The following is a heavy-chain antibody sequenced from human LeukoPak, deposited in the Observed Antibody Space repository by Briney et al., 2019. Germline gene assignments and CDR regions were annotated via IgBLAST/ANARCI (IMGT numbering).Heavy chain of an antibody. J-gene: IGHJ4*02. V-gene: IGHV3-23*01. D-gene: IGHD3-16*01. Sequence: PGGSLRLSCAASGFTFSNYAMSWVRQAPGKGLEWVSHISGSGGDTYYVESVKGRFTISRDNSKNTLFLQMNRLRAEDTAVYYCAGRRVLDASFDYWGQGTLVTVSS. CDR3: AGRRVLDASFDY. CDR2: ISGSGGDT. CDR1: GFTFSNYA.